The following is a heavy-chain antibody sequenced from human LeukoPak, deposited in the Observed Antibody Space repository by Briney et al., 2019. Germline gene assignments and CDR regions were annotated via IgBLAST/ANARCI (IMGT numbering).Heavy chain of an antibody. CDR2: INPNSGGT. Sequence: SVKVSCKASGYTFTGYYMHWVRQAPGQGLEWMGWINPNSGGTNYAQKFQGWVTMTRDTSISTAYMELSRLRSDDTAVYYCARGGRSSSWSFDYWGQGTLVTVSS. J-gene: IGHJ4*02. CDR1: GYTFTGYY. CDR3: ARGGRSSSWSFDY. D-gene: IGHD6-13*01. V-gene: IGHV1-2*04.